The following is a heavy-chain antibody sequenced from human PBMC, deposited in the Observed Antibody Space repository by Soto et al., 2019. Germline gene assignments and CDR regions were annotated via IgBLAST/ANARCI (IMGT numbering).Heavy chain of an antibody. D-gene: IGHD6-19*01. CDR2: INPSGGST. CDR3: ARADSSGWSLTYYYYGMDV. V-gene: IGHV1-46*01. Sequence: QVQLVQSGAEVKKPGASVKVSCKASGYTFTSYYMHWVRQAPGQGLEWMGIINPSGGSTSYAQKFQGRVTMTRDTSTSTVYRELSSLRSEDTAVYYCARADSSGWSLTYYYYGMDVWGQGTTVTVSS. CDR1: GYTFTSYY. J-gene: IGHJ6*02.